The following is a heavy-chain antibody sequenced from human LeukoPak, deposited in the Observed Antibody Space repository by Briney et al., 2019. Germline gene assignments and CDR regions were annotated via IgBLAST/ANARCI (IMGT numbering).Heavy chain of an antibody. CDR3: ARRSGGYDPPPTIYYSDY. Sequence: GGSLRLSCAASGFTLSSYSMNWVRQAPGKGLEWVSSISSSSSYIYYADSVKGRFTISRDNAKNSLYLQMNSLRAEDTAVYYCARRSGGYDPPPTIYYSDYWGQGTLVTVSS. D-gene: IGHD5-12*01. CDR1: GFTLSSYS. CDR2: ISSSSSYI. V-gene: IGHV3-21*01. J-gene: IGHJ4*02.